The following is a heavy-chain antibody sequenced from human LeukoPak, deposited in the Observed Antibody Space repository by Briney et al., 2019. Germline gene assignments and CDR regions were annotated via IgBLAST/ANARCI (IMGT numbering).Heavy chain of an antibody. CDR3: AKDLSSGWYEPFNN. CDR1: GFTFSSYA. CDR2: VSGSGGST. D-gene: IGHD6-19*01. V-gene: IGHV3-23*01. Sequence: QPGGSLRLSCAASGFTFSSYALSWVRQAPGEGLEWVSAVSGSGGSTYYADSVKGRFTISRDNSKNLLYLQMNSLRAEDTAVYYCAKDLSSGWYEPFNNWGQGTLVTVSS. J-gene: IGHJ4*02.